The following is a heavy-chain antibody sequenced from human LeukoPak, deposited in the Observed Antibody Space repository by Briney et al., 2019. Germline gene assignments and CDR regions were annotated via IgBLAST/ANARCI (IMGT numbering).Heavy chain of an antibody. D-gene: IGHD3-3*01. V-gene: IGHV1-18*01. CDR1: GYTFTSYG. CDR3: ASDAMGTIFGVVTYYYYMDV. CDR2: ISAYNGNT. Sequence: ASVKVSCKASGYTFTSYGISWVRRAPGQGLEWMGWISAYNGNTNYAQKLQGRVTMTTDTSTSTAYMELRSLRSDDTAVYYCASDAMGTIFGVVTYYYYMDVWGKGTTVTVSS. J-gene: IGHJ6*03.